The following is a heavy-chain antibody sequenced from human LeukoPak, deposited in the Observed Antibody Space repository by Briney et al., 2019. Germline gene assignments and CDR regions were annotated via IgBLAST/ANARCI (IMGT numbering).Heavy chain of an antibody. Sequence: GGSLRLSCAASGFTFSSYWMNWVRQAPGKGLEWVANIRHDGSEKYYVDSVKGRFTISRDNAKDSLYLQMNSLRVEDTAVYYCARGGSRQYNFWGQGTLVTVSS. CDR3: ARGGSRQYNF. V-gene: IGHV3-7*01. D-gene: IGHD5-18*01. J-gene: IGHJ4*02. CDR1: GFTFSSYW. CDR2: IRHDGSEK.